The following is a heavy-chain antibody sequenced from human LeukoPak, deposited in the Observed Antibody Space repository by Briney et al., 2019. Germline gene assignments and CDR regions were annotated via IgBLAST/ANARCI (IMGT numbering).Heavy chain of an antibody. V-gene: IGHV3-30*02. CDR2: IRYDGSNK. CDR3: VKGRRRGYAYGTLES. J-gene: IGHJ4*02. D-gene: IGHD5-18*01. CDR1: AFTFRTYG. Sequence: GGSLRLSCAASAFTFRTYGMHWVRQAPGKGLEWVAFIRYDGSNKYYADSVKGRFTISRDNNKNSLYLQMNGLRTDDTGLYYCVKGRRRGYAYGTLESWGQGTLVTVSS.